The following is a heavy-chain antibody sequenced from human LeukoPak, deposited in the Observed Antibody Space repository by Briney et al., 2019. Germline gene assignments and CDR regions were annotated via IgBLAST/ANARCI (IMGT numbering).Heavy chain of an antibody. CDR2: ISYDGSNK. V-gene: IGHV3-30*18. CDR1: GFTFSSYG. Sequence: GGSLRLSCAASGFTFSSYGMHWVRQAPGKGLEWVAVISYDGSNKYYADSVKGRFTISRDNSKNTLYLQMNSLRAEDTAVYYCANNYYDSSGLPSWGQGTLVTVSS. D-gene: IGHD3-22*01. CDR3: ANNYYDSSGLPS. J-gene: IGHJ5*02.